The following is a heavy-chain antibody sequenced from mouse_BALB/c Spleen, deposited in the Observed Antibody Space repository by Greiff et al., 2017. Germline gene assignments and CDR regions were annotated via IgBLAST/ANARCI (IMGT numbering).Heavy chain of an antibody. D-gene: IGHD1-1*01. V-gene: IGHV1-18*01. Sequence: EVQLQQSGPELVKPGASVKIPCKASGYTFTDYNMDWVKQSHGKSLEWIGDINPNNGGTIYNQKFKGKATLTVDKSSSTAYMELRSLTSEDTAVYYCARWDYYGSSSAWFAYWGQGTLVTVSA. CDR1: GYTFTDYN. CDR2: INPNNGGT. CDR3: ARWDYYGSSSAWFAY. J-gene: IGHJ3*01.